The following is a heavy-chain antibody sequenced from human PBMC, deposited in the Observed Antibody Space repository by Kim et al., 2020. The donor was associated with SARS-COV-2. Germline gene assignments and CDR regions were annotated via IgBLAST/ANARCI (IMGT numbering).Heavy chain of an antibody. CDR2: ISYDGSNK. V-gene: IGHV3-33*05. J-gene: IGHJ4*01. CDR1: GFTFSSYG. CDR3: ARDAPADYYDSSGYPDF. Sequence: GGSLRLSCAASGFTFSSYGMHWVRQAPGKGLEWVAVISYDGSNKYYADSVKGRFTISRDNSKNTLYLQMNSLRAEDTAVYYCARDAPADYYDSSGYPDF. D-gene: IGHD3-22*01.